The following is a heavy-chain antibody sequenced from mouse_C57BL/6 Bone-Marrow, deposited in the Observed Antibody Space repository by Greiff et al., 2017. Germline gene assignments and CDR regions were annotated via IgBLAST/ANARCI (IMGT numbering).Heavy chain of an antibody. CDR3: ARAEGGHDYGWFAY. Sequence: QVQLQQPGAELVKPGASVKMSCKASGYTFTSYWITWVKQRPGQGLEWIGDIYPGSGCTNYNEKFKSKATLPVDTSSSTAYMQLSSLTSEDSAVYYCARAEGGHDYGWFAYWGQGTLVTVSA. D-gene: IGHD2-4*01. CDR1: GYTFTSYW. CDR2: IYPGSGCT. V-gene: IGHV1-55*01. J-gene: IGHJ3*01.